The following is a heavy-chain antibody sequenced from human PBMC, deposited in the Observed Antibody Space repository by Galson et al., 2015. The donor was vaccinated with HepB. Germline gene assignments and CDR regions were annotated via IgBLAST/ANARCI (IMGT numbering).Heavy chain of an antibody. CDR3: AKEISYYYDGSGYYSGGFDS. CDR1: GGSISRYY. V-gene: IGHV4-59*01. D-gene: IGHD3-22*01. J-gene: IGHJ4*02. CDR2: IFYSGST. Sequence: ETLSLTCTVSGGSISRYYWNWIRQPPGKGLEWIGYIFYSGSTNYNPSLKSRVTISVDTSKTQFSLKLSSVTAADTAVYYCAKEISYYYDGSGYYSGGFDSWGQGTLVTVSS.